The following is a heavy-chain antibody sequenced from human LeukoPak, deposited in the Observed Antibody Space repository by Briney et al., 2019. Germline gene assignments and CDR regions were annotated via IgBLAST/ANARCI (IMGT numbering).Heavy chain of an antibody. CDR3: ARGVYGDYLEYFQH. Sequence: SVKVSCKASGGTFSSYAISWVRQAPGQGLEWMGGIIPIFGTANYAQKFQGRFTITTDESTSTAYMELSSLRSEDTAVYYCARGVYGDYLEYFQHWGQGTLVTVSS. CDR2: IIPIFGTA. J-gene: IGHJ1*01. CDR1: GGTFSSYA. V-gene: IGHV1-69*05. D-gene: IGHD4-17*01.